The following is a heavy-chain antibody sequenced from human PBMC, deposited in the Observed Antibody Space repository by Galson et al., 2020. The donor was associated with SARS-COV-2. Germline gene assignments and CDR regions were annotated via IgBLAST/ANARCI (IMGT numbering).Heavy chain of an antibody. Sequence: ASVTVSCKASGYTFTSYAMNWVRQAPGQGLEWMGWINTNTGNTTYAQGFTGRFVLSLDTAVSTAYLQISSLKAEDTAVYYCARGAPLPEIQRGLDYYYCMDVWGQGTTVTVSS. CDR2: INTNTGNT. D-gene: IGHD5-18*01. J-gene: IGHJ6*02. CDR3: ARGAPLPEIQRGLDYYYCMDV. CDR1: GYTFTSYA. V-gene: IGHV7-4-1*02.